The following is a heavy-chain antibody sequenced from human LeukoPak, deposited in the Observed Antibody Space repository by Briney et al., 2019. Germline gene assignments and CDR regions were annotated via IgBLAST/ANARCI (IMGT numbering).Heavy chain of an antibody. CDR1: GYTFTSYG. Sequence: GASVKVSCKASGYTFTSYGVSWVRQAPGQGLEWMGWISAYNGNTNYAQKLQGRVTMTTDTSTSTAYMELRSLRSDDTAVYYCARVLCASFSPGFDYWGQGTLVTVSS. CDR3: ARVLCASFSPGFDY. J-gene: IGHJ4*02. D-gene: IGHD1-14*01. CDR2: ISAYNGNT. V-gene: IGHV1-18*01.